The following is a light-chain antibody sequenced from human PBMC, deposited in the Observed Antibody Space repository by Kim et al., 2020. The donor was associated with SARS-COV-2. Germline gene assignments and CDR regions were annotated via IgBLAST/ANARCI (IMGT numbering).Light chain of an antibody. V-gene: IGKV1-39*01. Sequence: DIQMTQSPSSLSASVGDRVTITCRASQDISRYLNWYQQKPGKAPKLLIYTASSFQSGVPSRFTGSGSETVFTLTISSLQPEDFATYYCQQTYSASRTFGQGTKVDIK. CDR2: TAS. CDR1: QDISRY. CDR3: QQTYSASRT. J-gene: IGKJ1*01.